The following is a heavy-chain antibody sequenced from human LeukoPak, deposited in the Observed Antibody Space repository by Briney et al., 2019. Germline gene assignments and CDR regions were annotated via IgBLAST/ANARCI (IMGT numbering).Heavy chain of an antibody. CDR1: GFTFSSYG. CDR2: ISYDGSNK. J-gene: IGHJ4*02. Sequence: GGSLRLSCAASGFTFSSYGMHWVRQAPGKGLEWVAVISYDGSNKYYADSVKGRFTISRDNSKNTLYLQMNSLRAEDTAVYYCAPDPHYYDSSGNVDYWGQGTLVTVSS. CDR3: APDPHYYDSSGNVDY. D-gene: IGHD3-22*01. V-gene: IGHV3-30*03.